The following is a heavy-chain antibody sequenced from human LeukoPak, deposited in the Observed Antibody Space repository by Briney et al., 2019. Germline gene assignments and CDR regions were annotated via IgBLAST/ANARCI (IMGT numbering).Heavy chain of an antibody. CDR2: IYSGGST. V-gene: IGHV3-66*01. J-gene: IGHJ6*02. Sequence: GGSLRLSCAASGFTFSSYAMSWVRQAPGKGLEWVSVIYSGGSTYYADSVKGRFTISRDNSKNTLYLQMNSLRAEDTAVYYCARDRGLVIGTYYYYGMDVWGQGTTVTVSS. CDR3: ARDRGLVIGTYYYYGMDV. CDR1: GFTFSSYA. D-gene: IGHD3-22*01.